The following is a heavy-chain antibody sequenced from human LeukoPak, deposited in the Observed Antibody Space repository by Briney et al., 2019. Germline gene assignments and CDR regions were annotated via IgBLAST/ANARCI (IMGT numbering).Heavy chain of an antibody. D-gene: IGHD6-6*01. V-gene: IGHV3-73*01. J-gene: IGHJ6*03. CDR3: TRQFIAARPVYYYYYMDV. CDR2: IRSKANSNTT. Sequence: GGSLRLSCAASGFTFSGFAMHWVRQAFGKGLGWVGRIRSKANSNTTASAASVKSRFTIFRNDSKDSAYMEMNSLKTEDTAVYYCTRQFIAARPVYYYYYMDVWGKGTTVTVSS. CDR1: GFTFSGFA.